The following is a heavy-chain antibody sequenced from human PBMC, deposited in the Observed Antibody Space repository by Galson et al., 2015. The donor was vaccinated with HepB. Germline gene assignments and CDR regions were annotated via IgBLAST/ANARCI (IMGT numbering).Heavy chain of an antibody. J-gene: IGHJ4*02. CDR3: TKGRYASRSHFDS. V-gene: IGHV3-23*01. CDR1: GFTFSNYA. Sequence: LRLSCAASGFTFSNYAMSWVRQARGKGLEWVSTISASGADTKYAESVNGRLTISRDNANNTLSLQMTSPRDEDTALYFCTKGRYASRSHFDSWGQGALVTVSS. D-gene: IGHD3-16*01. CDR2: ISASGADT.